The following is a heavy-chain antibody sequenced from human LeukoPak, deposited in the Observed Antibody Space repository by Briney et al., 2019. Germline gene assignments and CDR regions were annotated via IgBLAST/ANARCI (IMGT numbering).Heavy chain of an antibody. J-gene: IGHJ5*02. V-gene: IGHV4-34*01. CDR2: INHSGST. D-gene: IGHD2-21*02. CDR3: ARGYCGGDCSLKNWFDP. CDR1: GGSXSGYX. Sequence: XTCXVXGGSXSGYXWSWIRQPPGKGLEWIGEINHSGSTNYNPSLKSRVTISVDTSKNQFSLKLSSVTAADTAVYYCARGYCGGDCSLKNWFDPWGQGTLVTVSS.